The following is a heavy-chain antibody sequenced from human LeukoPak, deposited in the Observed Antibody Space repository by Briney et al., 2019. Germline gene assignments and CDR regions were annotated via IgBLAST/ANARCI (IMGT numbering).Heavy chain of an antibody. D-gene: IGHD3-22*01. V-gene: IGHV1-3*01. CDR3: ARGRNHYYDSSGYYSVYNWFDP. J-gene: IGHJ5*02. CDR2: INAGNGNT. CDR1: GYTFTSYA. Sequence: ASVKVSCKASGYTFTSYAMHWVRQAPGQRLEWMGWINAGNGNTKYSQKFQGRVTITRDTSASTAYMELSSLRSEDTAVYYCARGRNHYYDSSGYYSVYNWFDPWGQGTLVTVSS.